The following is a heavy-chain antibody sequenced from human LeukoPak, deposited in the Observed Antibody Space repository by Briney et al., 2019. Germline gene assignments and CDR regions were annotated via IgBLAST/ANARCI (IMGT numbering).Heavy chain of an antibody. Sequence: GGSLRLFCAASGFIFSTSVMLWVRQAPGKGLEYVSAITTSGGSTYYANSVKGRFTISRDNSKNTLYLQMGSLRDDDTAVYYCARATDGYDLWGQGTLVTVSS. CDR1: GFIFSTSV. V-gene: IGHV3-64*01. J-gene: IGHJ5*02. CDR3: ARATDGYDL. CDR2: ITTSGGST. D-gene: IGHD4-17*01.